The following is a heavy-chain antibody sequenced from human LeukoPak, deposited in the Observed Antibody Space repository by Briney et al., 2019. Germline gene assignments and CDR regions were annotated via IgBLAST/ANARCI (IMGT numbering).Heavy chain of an antibody. CDR2: INPNSGGT. J-gene: IGHJ5*02. CDR1: GYTFTGYY. CDR3: ARGHCGGDCYSTRYNWFDP. D-gene: IGHD2-21*02. Sequence: ASVKVSCKASGYTFTGYYMHWVRQAPGQGLEWMGGINPNSGGTKYAQKFQGRVTMTRDTSISTAYMELSRLRSDDTAVYYCARGHCGGDCYSTRYNWFDPWGQGTLVTVSS. V-gene: IGHV1-2*02.